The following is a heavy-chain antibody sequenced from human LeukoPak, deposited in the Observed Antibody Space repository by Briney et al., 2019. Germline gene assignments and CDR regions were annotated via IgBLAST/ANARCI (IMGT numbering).Heavy chain of an antibody. CDR1: GFTFSSYA. D-gene: IGHD1-26*01. CDR2: ISGSGGSS. CDR3: AKDTLVGSTDY. Sequence: PGGSLRLSCAASGFTFSSYAMSWVRQAPGKGLEWVSTISGSGGSSYYADSVKGRFTISRDNSRNTVYLQMNSLRAEDTAVYYCAKDTLVGSTDYWGQGTLVTVSS. V-gene: IGHV3-23*01. J-gene: IGHJ4*02.